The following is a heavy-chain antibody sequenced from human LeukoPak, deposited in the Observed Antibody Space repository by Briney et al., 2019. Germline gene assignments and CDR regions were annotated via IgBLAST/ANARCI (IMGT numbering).Heavy chain of an antibody. D-gene: IGHD3-3*01. CDR1: GFTFSSYA. J-gene: IGHJ4*02. V-gene: IGHV3-30-3*01. CDR3: ARGGDGGFWSGFDY. Sequence: GGSLRLSCAASGFTFSSYAMHWVRQAPGKGLEWVAVISYDGSNKCYADSVKGRFTISRDNSKNTLYLQMNGLRAEDTAVYYCARGGDGGFWSGFDYWGQGTLVTVSS. CDR2: ISYDGSNK.